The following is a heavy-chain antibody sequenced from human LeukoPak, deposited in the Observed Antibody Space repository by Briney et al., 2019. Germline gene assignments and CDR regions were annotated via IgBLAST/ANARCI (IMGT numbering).Heavy chain of an antibody. Sequence: GGSLRLSCAASGFTFSNAWMSWVRQAPGKGLEWVSRIKSKTDGGTTDYAAPVKGRFTISRDDSKDTLYLQMNSLKTEDTAVYYCTTAYCGGAGCALDYWGQGTLVTVSS. J-gene: IGHJ4*02. CDR3: TTAYCGGAGCALDY. D-gene: IGHD2-21*01. V-gene: IGHV3-15*01. CDR2: IKSKTDGGTT. CDR1: GFTFSNAW.